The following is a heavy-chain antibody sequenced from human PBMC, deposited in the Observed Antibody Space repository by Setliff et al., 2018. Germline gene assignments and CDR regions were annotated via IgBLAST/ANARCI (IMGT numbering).Heavy chain of an antibody. CDR1: GYTFTDFG. Sequence: ASVKVSCKASGYTFTDFGVSWVRQAPGQGLEWMGWISAYTGNTYSAQKFQGRLTMTTDTSTTTAYLELRSLTSDDTAVYYCSRLVRYCTTTSCQGASGAELWGQGTLVTVSS. D-gene: IGHD2-2*01. V-gene: IGHV1-18*01. J-gene: IGHJ4*02. CDR2: ISAYTGNT. CDR3: SRLVRYCTTTSCQGASGAEL.